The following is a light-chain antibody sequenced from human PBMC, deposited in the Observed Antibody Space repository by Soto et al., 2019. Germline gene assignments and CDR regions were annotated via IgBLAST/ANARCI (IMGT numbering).Light chain of an antibody. Sequence: DIQMTQSPSAACATVGDRVSITCRASQGISSWLAWYQQKPGKATKLLIYAESSLQSGVPSRFSGSVSVTDFTLTISSLQPEYFATWYCQQDNSFPYTFCQGTKLEIK. V-gene: IGKV1-12*02. J-gene: IGKJ2*01. CDR1: QGISSW. CDR2: AES. CDR3: QQDNSFPYT.